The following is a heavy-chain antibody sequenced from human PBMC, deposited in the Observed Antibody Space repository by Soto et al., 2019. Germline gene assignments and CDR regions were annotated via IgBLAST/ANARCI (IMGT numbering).Heavy chain of an antibody. CDR1: GFTFTSSA. Sequence: SVKVSFKASGFTFTSSAVQWVRQARGQRLEWIGWIVVGSGNTNYAQKFQERVTITRDMSTSTAYMELSSLRSEDTAVYYCAADEGYSSSSSYYYYGMDVWGQGTTVTVSS. CDR2: IVVGSGNT. J-gene: IGHJ6*02. V-gene: IGHV1-58*01. D-gene: IGHD6-6*01. CDR3: AADEGYSSSSSYYYYGMDV.